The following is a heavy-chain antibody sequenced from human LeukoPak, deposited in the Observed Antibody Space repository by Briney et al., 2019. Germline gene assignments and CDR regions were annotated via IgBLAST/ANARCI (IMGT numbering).Heavy chain of an antibody. V-gene: IGHV4-59*01. J-gene: IGHJ3*02. Sequence: SETLSLTCTVSGGSISSYYWSWIRQPPGKGLEWIGYIYYSGSTNYNPSLKSRVTISVDTSKSQFSLKLSSVTAADTAVYYCARDLDYSWYPHGGALDIWGQGTMVTVSS. CDR3: ARDLDYSWYPHGGALDI. D-gene: IGHD5-12*01. CDR1: GGSISSYY. CDR2: IYYSGST.